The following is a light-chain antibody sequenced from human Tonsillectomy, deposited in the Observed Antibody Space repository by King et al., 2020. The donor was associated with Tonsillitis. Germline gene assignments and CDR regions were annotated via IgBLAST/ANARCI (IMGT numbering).Light chain of an antibody. Sequence: VPDRFSGSKSGNTASLTVSGLQAEDEADYYCSSYAGSTWVFGGGTKLTVL. CDR3: SSYAGSTWV. V-gene: IGLV2-8*01. J-gene: IGLJ3*02.